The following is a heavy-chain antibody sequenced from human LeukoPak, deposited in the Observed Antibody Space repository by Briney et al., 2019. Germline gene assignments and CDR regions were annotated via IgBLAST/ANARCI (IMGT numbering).Heavy chain of an antibody. CDR1: GYSFSNYW. J-gene: IGHJ4*02. CDR2: ILPGNSDT. Sequence: PGESLKISCXGSGYSFSNYWIGWVRQMPGKGLEWVGIILPGNSDTRYSPSFQGQVTMSADKSISTAYLQWSSLKAADTAMYYCARQYYDILTDPNYFDSWGQGTLVTVSS. CDR3: ARQYYDILTDPNYFDS. V-gene: IGHV5-51*01. D-gene: IGHD3-9*01.